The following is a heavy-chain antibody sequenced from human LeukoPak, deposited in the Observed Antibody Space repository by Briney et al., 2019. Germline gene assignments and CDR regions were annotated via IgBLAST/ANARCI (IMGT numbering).Heavy chain of an antibody. Sequence: ASVKVSCKASGYTFTSYGISWVRQAPGQGLEWMGGIIPIFGTANYAQKFQGRVTITTDESTSTAYMELSSLRSEDTAVYYCARERTTGTTFVGPFDPWGQGTLVTVSS. J-gene: IGHJ5*02. CDR1: GYTFTSYG. CDR2: IIPIFGTA. V-gene: IGHV1-69*05. CDR3: ARERTTGTTFVGPFDP. D-gene: IGHD1-1*01.